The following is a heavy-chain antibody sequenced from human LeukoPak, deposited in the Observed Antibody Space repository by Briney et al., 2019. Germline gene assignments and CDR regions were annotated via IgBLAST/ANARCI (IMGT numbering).Heavy chain of an antibody. Sequence: PGGSLRLSCAASGFTFSSYAMSWVRQAPGKGLEWVSAISGSGGSTYYADSVKGRFTISRDNSKNTLYLQMNSLRAEDTAVYYSAKEAGLRYFDWLFYFDYWGQGTLVTVSS. CDR2: ISGSGGST. J-gene: IGHJ4*02. D-gene: IGHD3-9*01. CDR3: AKEAGLRYFDWLFYFDY. V-gene: IGHV3-23*01. CDR1: GFTFSSYA.